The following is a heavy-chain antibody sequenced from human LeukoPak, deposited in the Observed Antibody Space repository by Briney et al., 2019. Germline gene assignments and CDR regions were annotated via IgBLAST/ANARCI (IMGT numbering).Heavy chain of an antibody. V-gene: IGHV3-30*18. CDR1: GFTFSSYG. CDR2: ISYDGSNK. Sequence: GGSLRLSCAASGFTFSSYGMHWVRQAPGKGLEWVAVISYDGSNKYNADSVKGRFTISRDNSKNTLYLQMNSLRAEDTAVYYCAKSQATLSYYYYMDVWGKGTTVTVSS. J-gene: IGHJ6*03. D-gene: IGHD2-15*01. CDR3: AKSQATLSYYYYMDV.